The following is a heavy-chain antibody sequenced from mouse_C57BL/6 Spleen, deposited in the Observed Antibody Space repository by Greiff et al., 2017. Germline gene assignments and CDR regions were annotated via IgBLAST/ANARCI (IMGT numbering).Heavy chain of an antibody. Sequence: VQLQQSGAELARPGASVKMSCKASGYTFTSYTMHWVKQRPGQGLEWIGYINPSSGYTKYNQKFKDKATLTADKSSSTAYMQLSSLTSEDSAVYYCAKGHLDAMDYWGQGNTVTVSS. D-gene: IGHD3-3*01. V-gene: IGHV1-4*01. CDR3: AKGHLDAMDY. J-gene: IGHJ4*01. CDR1: GYTFTSYT. CDR2: INPSSGYT.